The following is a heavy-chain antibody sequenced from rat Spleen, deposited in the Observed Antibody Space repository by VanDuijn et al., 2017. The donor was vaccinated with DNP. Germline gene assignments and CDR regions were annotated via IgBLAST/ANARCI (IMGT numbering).Heavy chain of an antibody. CDR2: ISPSGGGT. J-gene: IGHJ4*01. Sequence: EVQLVESGGGLVQPGRSLKLSCAASGITFSNSGMHWIRQAPTKGLEWVTSISPSGGGTYYRDSVKGRFTISRDDAKNTLYLQMDSLRSEDTATYYCVSVGDYHDGGDGDVLDAWGQGTSVTVSS. V-gene: IGHV5-19*01. CDR1: GITFSNSG. D-gene: IGHD1-12*02. CDR3: VSVGDYHDGGDGDVLDA.